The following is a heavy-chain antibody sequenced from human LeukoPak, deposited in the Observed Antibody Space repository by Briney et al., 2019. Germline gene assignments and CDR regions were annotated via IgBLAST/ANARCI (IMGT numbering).Heavy chain of an antibody. V-gene: IGHV4-4*02. CDR3: ASSATVTPYGMDV. D-gene: IGHD4-17*01. J-gene: IGHJ6*02. Sequence: SETLSLTCAVSGGSISSSNWWSWVRQPPGKGLEWIGEIYHSGSTNYNPSLKSRVTISVDKSKNQFSLQLSSVTAADTAVYYCASSATVTPYGMDVWGQGTTVTVSS. CDR2: IYHSGST. CDR1: GGSISSSNW.